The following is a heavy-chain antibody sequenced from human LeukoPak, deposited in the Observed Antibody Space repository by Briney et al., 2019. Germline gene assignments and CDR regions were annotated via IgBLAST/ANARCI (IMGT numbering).Heavy chain of an antibody. V-gene: IGHV3-23*01. CDR1: GFTFSSYA. CDR3: AKAIILTSYLSDY. J-gene: IGHJ4*02. D-gene: IGHD3-9*01. CDR2: ISGSGGST. Sequence: GGSLRLSCAASGFTFSSYAMSWVSQPPGKGLEWVSAISGSGGSTYYADSVKGRFPISRDNSKNKLYLQMNSLRAEHSAVYYCAKAIILTSYLSDYSGQGTLVTVSS.